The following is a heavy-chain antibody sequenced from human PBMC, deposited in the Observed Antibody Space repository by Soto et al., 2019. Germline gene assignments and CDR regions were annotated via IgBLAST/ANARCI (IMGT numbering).Heavy chain of an antibody. V-gene: IGHV4-31*03. CDR2: IHYSGTT. Sequence: SETLSLTCTVSGGSMSSGDYYWSWIRQHPGKGLEWIGYIHYSGTTYNNPSLKSRVTISIDTSKNQFSLNLKFVTAADTAVYFCARDQSGAADFWGPGTLVTVSS. CDR1: GGSMSSGDYY. CDR3: ARDQSGAADF. J-gene: IGHJ4*03. D-gene: IGHD7-27*01.